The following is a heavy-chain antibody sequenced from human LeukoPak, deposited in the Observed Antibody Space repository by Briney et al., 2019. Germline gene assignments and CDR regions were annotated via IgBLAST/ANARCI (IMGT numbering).Heavy chain of an antibody. CDR1: GFTFSSYG. D-gene: IGHD4-17*01. V-gene: IGHV3-33*01. Sequence: GGSLRLSCAASGFTFSSYGMHWVRQAPGKGLEWVAVIWFDGSNNYYADSVKGRFTVSRDNSKNTMDLQMNSLRAEDTAVYDCESEQYGSDDALDIWGQGTMVTVSS. J-gene: IGHJ3*02. CDR2: IWFDGSNN. CDR3: ESEQYGSDDALDI.